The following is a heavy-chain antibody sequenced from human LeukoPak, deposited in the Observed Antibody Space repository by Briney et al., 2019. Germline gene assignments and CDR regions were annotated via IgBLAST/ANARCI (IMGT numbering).Heavy chain of an antibody. J-gene: IGHJ3*02. Sequence: SETLSLTCTVSGGSISSYYWSWLRQPPGKGLEYIGYTHYSGATNYNPSLKSRVTISLDTSGNQFSLKLSSVTAADTAVYYCARRYCGGAWQLGGVDMWGQGTMVTVSS. D-gene: IGHD2-21*02. CDR2: THYSGAT. CDR1: GGSISSYY. CDR3: ARRYCGGAWQLGGVDM. V-gene: IGHV4-59*01.